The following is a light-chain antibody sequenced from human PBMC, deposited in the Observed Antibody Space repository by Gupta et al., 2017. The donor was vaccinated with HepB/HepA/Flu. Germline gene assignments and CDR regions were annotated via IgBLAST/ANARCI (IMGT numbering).Light chain of an antibody. CDR2: AAS. J-gene: IGKJ4*01. CDR3: QQSYSLPPT. CDR1: QSISTY. V-gene: IGKV1-39*01. Sequence: DIQMTQSPSSLSASVGDRVTITCRASQSISTYLNWYQQKPGKAPKLLIYAASNLQSGVPSRFSGSGSGTEFTLTISSLQPEDFATYDCQQSYSLPPTFGGGTRVEIK.